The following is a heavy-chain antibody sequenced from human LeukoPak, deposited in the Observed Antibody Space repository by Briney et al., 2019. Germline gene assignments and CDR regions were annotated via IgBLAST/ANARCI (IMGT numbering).Heavy chain of an antibody. CDR1: GLTFSSYG. J-gene: IGHJ6*02. V-gene: IGHV3-30*03. CDR2: ISYDGSNK. D-gene: IGHD3-3*01. Sequence: GGSLRLSCAASGLTFSSYGMHWVRQAPGKGLEWVAVISYDGSNKYYADSVKGRFTISRDNAKNSLYLQMNSLRAEDTAVYYCARVARGTYYDFWSGDYYYYGMDVWGQGTTVTVSS. CDR3: ARVARGTYYDFWSGDYYYYGMDV.